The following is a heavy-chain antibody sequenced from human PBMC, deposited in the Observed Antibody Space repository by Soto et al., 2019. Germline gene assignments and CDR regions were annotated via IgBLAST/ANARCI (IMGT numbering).Heavy chain of an antibody. CDR1: GYTFTSYG. V-gene: IGHV1-18*01. D-gene: IGHD2-2*01. CDR2: ISAYNGNT. Sequence: GASVKVSCKASGYTFTSYGISWVRQAPGQGLEWMGWISAYNGNTNYAQKPQGRVTMTTDTSTSTAYMELRSLRSDDTAVYYCARVPASIVVVPASLNMDVWGKGTTVTVSS. CDR3: ARVPASIVVVPASLNMDV. J-gene: IGHJ6*03.